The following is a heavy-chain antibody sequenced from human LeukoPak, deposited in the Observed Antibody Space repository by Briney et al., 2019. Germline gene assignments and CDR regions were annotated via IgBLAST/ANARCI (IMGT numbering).Heavy chain of an antibody. V-gene: IGHV4-59*01. CDR2: IYYSGST. D-gene: IGHD3-22*01. CDR1: GGSISSYY. Sequence: PSETLSLTCTVSGGSISSYYWSWIRQPPGKGLEWIGYIYYSGSTNYNPSLKSRVTISVDTSKNQFSLKLSSVTAADTAVYYCARGLAYYYDSSGYPDDAFDIWGQGTMVTVSP. CDR3: ARGLAYYYDSSGYPDDAFDI. J-gene: IGHJ3*02.